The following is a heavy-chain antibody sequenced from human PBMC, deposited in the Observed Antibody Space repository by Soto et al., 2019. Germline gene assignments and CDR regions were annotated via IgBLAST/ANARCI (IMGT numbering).Heavy chain of an antibody. CDR1: GGSFSGYY. Sequence: SETLSLTCAVYGGSFSGYYWSWIRQPPGKGLEWIGEINHSGSTNYNPSLKSRVTISVDTSKNQCSLKLSSVTAADTAVYYCARAPHCTNGVCYMEEVSWFDPWGQGTLVTVSS. CDR3: ARAPHCTNGVCYMEEVSWFDP. V-gene: IGHV4-34*01. CDR2: INHSGST. D-gene: IGHD2-8*01. J-gene: IGHJ5*02.